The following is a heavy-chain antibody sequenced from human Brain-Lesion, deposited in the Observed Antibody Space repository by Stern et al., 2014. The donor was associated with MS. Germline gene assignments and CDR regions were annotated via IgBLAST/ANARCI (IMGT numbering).Heavy chain of an antibody. CDR3: AKDGPALVTNWFDP. Sequence: QVQLVQSGPEVKKPGSSVQVSCKASGGTFGTYPITWLRKPPGQGLEWMGPIIPVLGSPNYAQKFQGRVTITADRSTTTVYMKLSSLKSDDAAVYYCAKDGPALVTNWFDPWGRGTLVTVSS. CDR1: GGTFGTYP. V-gene: IGHV1-69*06. J-gene: IGHJ5*02. D-gene: IGHD5-18*01. CDR2: IIPVLGSP.